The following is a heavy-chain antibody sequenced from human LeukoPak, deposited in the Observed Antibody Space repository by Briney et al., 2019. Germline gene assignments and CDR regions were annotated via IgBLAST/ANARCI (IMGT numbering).Heavy chain of an antibody. CDR3: ARAPILAGYCSSTTCHGPY. V-gene: IGHV3-48*01. J-gene: IGHJ4*02. CDR2: ISSSSSTI. D-gene: IGHD2-2*01. CDR1: GFTFSSYS. Sequence: GGSLRLSCTASGFTFSSYSMNWVRQAPGKGLEWVSYISSSSSTIYYADSVKGRFTISRDNAKNSLYLQMNSLRAEDTAVYYCARAPILAGYCSSTTCHGPYWGQGTLVTVSS.